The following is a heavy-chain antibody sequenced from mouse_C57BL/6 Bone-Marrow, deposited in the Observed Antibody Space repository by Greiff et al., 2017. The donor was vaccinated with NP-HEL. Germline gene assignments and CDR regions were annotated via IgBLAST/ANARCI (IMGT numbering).Heavy chain of an antibody. CDR2: IDPSDSHT. CDR3: AREKLRGNAMDD. J-gene: IGHJ4*01. CDR1: GSTFTSYW. V-gene: IGHV1-69*01. Sequence: QVQLQQPGAELVMPGASVKLSCKASGSTFTSYWMHWVKQRPGQGLEWIGEIDPSDSHTNYTPKFKGKSTLTVDKSSSTAYMQLRSLTSEDSAFYYSAREKLRGNAMDDWGQGTSVTVSS. D-gene: IGHD1-1*01.